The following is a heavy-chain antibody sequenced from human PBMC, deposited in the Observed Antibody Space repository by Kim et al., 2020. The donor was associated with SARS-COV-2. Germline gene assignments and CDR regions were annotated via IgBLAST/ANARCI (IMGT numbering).Heavy chain of an antibody. CDR1: GFTLSSYD. CDR2: ISYGGSNT. V-gene: IGHV3-30*18. CDR3: AKVSGRLFRGSFELDDSYYMDG. Sequence: GGSLRLSCVAAGFTLSSYDMHWVSQGPGKGLQWVAFISYGGSNTYYEDSVKGRFTISRDNSKNTLLLQMNSLRAEDTAVYYCAKVSGRLFRGSFELDDSYYMDGCGKGSTGT. D-gene: IGHD1-26*01. J-gene: IGHJ6*03.